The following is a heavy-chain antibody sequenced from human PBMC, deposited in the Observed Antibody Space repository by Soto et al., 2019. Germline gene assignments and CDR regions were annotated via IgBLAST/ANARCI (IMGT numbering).Heavy chain of an antibody. CDR3: AKNGQWLPTPPEA. D-gene: IGHD6-19*01. J-gene: IGHJ4*02. V-gene: IGHV3-23*01. CDR1: GFSFGTFV. CDR2: ITDSGYTA. Sequence: EMQLLESGGASVQPGGSLRLSCAASGFSFGTFVMTWFRQAPGGGLEWVASITDSGYTASYAETVEGRFTVSRDNSKNKLHLQMNDLRAEDTATYYCAKNGQWLPTPPEAWGQGTLVTVSS.